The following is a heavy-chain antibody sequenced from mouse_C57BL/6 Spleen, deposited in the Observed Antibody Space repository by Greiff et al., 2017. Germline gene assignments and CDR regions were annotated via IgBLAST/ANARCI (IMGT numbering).Heavy chain of an antibody. V-gene: IGHV5-4*01. D-gene: IGHD1-1*02. CDR1: GFTFSSYA. CDR3: ARDVGGSYWYFDV. CDR2: ISDGGSYT. J-gene: IGHJ1*03. Sequence: VQLKESGGGLVKPGGSLKLSCAASGFTFSSYAMSWVRQTPEKRLEWVATISDGGSYTYYPDNVKGRFTISRDNAKNNLYLQMSHLKSEDTAMYYCARDVGGSYWYFDVWGTGTTVTVSS.